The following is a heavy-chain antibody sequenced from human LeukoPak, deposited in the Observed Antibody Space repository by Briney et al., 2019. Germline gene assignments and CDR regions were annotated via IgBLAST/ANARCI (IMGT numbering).Heavy chain of an antibody. V-gene: IGHV4-59*11. D-gene: IGHD3-10*01. CDR2: ISHGGQT. CDR3: ARDTYYTSGTYYIDYFDS. Sequence: PSETLSLTCTVSGGSISSHYWRWVRQPPGKALEWIGYISHGGQTLSNPSLSSRVTISVDTSNNQFSLKLTSVTAADTAVYFCARDTYYTSGTYYIDYFDSWGQGALVTVSS. J-gene: IGHJ4*02. CDR1: GGSISSHY.